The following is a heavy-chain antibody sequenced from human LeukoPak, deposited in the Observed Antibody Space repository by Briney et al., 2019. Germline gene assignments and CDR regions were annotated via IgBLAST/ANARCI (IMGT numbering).Heavy chain of an antibody. CDR3: ARIRIVGVGGLCDY. Sequence: TSETLSLTCAVSGGSISSSTYYWGWIRQPPGKGLEWIGSIYYSGSTDYNPSLKSRVTVSVDTSKNQFSLRLTSVSAADTAVYYCARIRIVGVGGLCDYWGQGTLVTVSS. CDR1: GGSISSSTYY. V-gene: IGHV4-39*07. D-gene: IGHD1-26*01. CDR2: IYYSGST. J-gene: IGHJ4*02.